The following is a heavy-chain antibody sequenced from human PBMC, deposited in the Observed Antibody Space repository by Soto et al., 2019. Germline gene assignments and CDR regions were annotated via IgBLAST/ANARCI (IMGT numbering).Heavy chain of an antibody. CDR2: IYYTGST. J-gene: IGHJ4*02. Sequence: QVQLQESGPGLVKPSQTLSLTCTVSGGSISSGGYYWSWIRQHPGKGLEWIGYIYYTGSTYYNPSIQSRVTISVDTSKNQFSLKLSSVPAADTAVYYCATLYMVRGVRTFDYWGQGTLVTVSS. D-gene: IGHD3-10*01. CDR1: GGSISSGGYY. V-gene: IGHV4-31*03. CDR3: ATLYMVRGVRTFDY.